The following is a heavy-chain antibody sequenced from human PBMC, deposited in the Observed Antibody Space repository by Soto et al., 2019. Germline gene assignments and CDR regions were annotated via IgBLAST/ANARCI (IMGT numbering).Heavy chain of an antibody. J-gene: IGHJ3*02. CDR3: ATGRIMITFGGVIARSGSAFDI. Sequence: ASVKVSCKVSGYTLTELSMHWVRQAPGKGLEWMGGFDPEDGETIYAQKFQGRVTMTEDTSTDTAYMELSSLRSEDTAVYYCATGRIMITFGGVIARSGSAFDIWGQGTMVTVS. CDR2: FDPEDGET. V-gene: IGHV1-24*01. CDR1: GYTLTELS. D-gene: IGHD3-16*02.